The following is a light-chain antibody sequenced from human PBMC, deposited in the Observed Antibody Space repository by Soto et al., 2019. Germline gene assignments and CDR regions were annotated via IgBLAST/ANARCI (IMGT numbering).Light chain of an antibody. V-gene: IGKV3-15*01. CDR3: QQDTRWWT. Sequence: EIVMTQSPATLSVSPGERATLSCRASQIVNSKLAWYQQKPGRAPRLLIDGASTRAAGIPARFSGSGSGKEFTLTISSLQSEDFAFNSCQQDTRWWTVGQGTKVEI. CDR1: QIVNSK. CDR2: GAS. J-gene: IGKJ1*01.